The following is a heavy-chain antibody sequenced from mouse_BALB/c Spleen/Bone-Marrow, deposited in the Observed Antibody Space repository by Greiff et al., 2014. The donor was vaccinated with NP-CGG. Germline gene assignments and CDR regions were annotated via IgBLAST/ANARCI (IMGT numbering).Heavy chain of an antibody. J-gene: IGHJ2*01. CDR1: GYTFTSYW. D-gene: IGHD1-1*01. CDR2: INPSNGRT. V-gene: IGHV1S81*02. Sequence: VQGVESGAELVKPGASVKLSCKASGYTFTSYWMHWVKQRPGQGLEWIGEINPSNGRTNYNEKFKSKATLTVDKSSSTAYMQLSSLTSEDSAVYYCARRPTTVVATDYWGQGTTLTVSS. CDR3: ARRPTTVVATDY.